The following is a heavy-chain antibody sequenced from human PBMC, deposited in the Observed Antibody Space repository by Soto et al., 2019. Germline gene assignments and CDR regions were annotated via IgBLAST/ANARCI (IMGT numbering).Heavy chain of an antibody. CDR3: ARESVESGYEFDY. CDR1: GYTFTGYY. J-gene: IGHJ4*02. V-gene: IGHV1-2*04. CDR2: INPNSGGT. D-gene: IGHD5-12*01. Sequence: VKVSCKASGYTFTGYYMHWVRQAPGQGLEWMGWINPNSGGTNYAQKFQGWVTMTRDTSISTAYMELSRLRSDDTAVYYCARESVESGYEFDYWGQGTLVTVSS.